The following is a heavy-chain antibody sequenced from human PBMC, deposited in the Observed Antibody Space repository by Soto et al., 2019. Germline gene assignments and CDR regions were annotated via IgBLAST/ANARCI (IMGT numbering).Heavy chain of an antibody. CDR2: ISSSSSYI. Sequence: GGSLRLSCAASGVTFSSYSMNWVRQAPGKGLEWVSSISSSSSYIYYADSVKGRFTISRDNAKNSLYLQMNSLRAEDTAVYYCARDAPTYDYPDYWGQGTLVTVSS. J-gene: IGHJ4*02. D-gene: IGHD3-16*01. CDR1: GVTFSSYS. CDR3: ARDAPTYDYPDY. V-gene: IGHV3-21*01.